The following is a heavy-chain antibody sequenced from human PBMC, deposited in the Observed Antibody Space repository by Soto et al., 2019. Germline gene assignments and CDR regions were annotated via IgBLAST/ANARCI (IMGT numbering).Heavy chain of an antibody. D-gene: IGHD3-3*01. Sequence: QVQLQESGPGLVKPSQTLSLTCTVSGGSISSGDYYWSWIRQPPGKGLEWIGYIYYSGSTYYNPXXTTRVTISVHXSMAMXXRKLSSVTAAYTDVYYCARDKGHYDFWSGYGWFDPWGQGTLVTVSS. V-gene: IGHV4-30-4*01. CDR2: IYYSGST. CDR1: GGSISSGDYY. J-gene: IGHJ5*02. CDR3: ARDKGHYDFWSGYGWFDP.